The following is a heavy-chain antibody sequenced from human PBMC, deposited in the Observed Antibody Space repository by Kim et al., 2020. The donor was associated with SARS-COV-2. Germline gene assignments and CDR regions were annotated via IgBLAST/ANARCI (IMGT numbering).Heavy chain of an antibody. CDR2: ISYDGSNK. J-gene: IGHJ5*02. D-gene: IGHD3-9*01. CDR3: ARDARGQILTGSNWFDP. V-gene: IGHV3-30*04. CDR1: GFTFSSYA. Sequence: GGSLRLSCAASGFTFSSYAMHWVRQAPGKGLEWVAVISYDGSNKYYADSVKGRFTISRDNSKNTLYLQMNSLRAEDTAVYYCARDARGQILTGSNWFDPWGQGTLVTVSS.